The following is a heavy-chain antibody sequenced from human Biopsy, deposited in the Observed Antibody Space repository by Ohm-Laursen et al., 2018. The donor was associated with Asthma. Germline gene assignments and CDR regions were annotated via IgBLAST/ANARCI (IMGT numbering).Heavy chain of an antibody. V-gene: IGHV1-3*01. J-gene: IGHJ5*02. CDR2: INAGNGNT. CDR1: GYTFISYA. Sequence: ASVKVSCKASGYTFISYAIHWVRQAPGQRPEWMGWINAGNGNTKYSQKFQGRVTITRDTSATTAYMELSSLRSEDTAVYYCARVRKDYYDSSGLSGGWFDPWGQGTLVTVSS. CDR3: ARVRKDYYDSSGLSGGWFDP. D-gene: IGHD3-22*01.